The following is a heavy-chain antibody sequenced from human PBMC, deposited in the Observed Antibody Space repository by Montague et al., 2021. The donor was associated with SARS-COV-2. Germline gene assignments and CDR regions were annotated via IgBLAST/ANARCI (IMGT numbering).Heavy chain of an antibody. J-gene: IGHJ5*02. D-gene: IGHD6-13*01. Sequence: ETLSLTCTVSGGSISSSSYYWGWIHQPPGKGLEWIGSIYYSGYTHYNPSLKSRVTISVDTSKNHFSLRLSSVTAADTAVYYCARSGSWGIFDPWGQGTLVIVSS. V-gene: IGHV4-39*07. CDR3: ARSGSWGIFDP. CDR1: GGSISSSSYY. CDR2: IYYSGYT.